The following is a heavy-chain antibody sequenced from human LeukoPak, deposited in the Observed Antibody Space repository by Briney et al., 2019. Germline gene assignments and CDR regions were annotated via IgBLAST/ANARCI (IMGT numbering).Heavy chain of an antibody. J-gene: IGHJ4*02. CDR2: ISGSTGST. CDR1: GVRFSTYA. Sequence: PGGSLRLSCAASGVRFSTYAMSWVRQAPGKGLECISGISGSTGSTDYADSVKGRFTISRDNSKNTLYPQMNTLIAEDTTVYYCAKSDPLMTAAGIFDYWGQGTLVTVSS. CDR3: AKSDPLMTAAGIFDY. V-gene: IGHV3-23*01. D-gene: IGHD6-25*01.